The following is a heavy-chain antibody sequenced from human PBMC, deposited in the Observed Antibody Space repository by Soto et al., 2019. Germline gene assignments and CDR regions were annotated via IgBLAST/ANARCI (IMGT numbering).Heavy chain of an antibody. CDR2: IYYSGST. V-gene: IGHV4-59*01. J-gene: IGHJ4*02. CDR3: ARLYGSGSFTFDY. D-gene: IGHD3-10*01. CDR1: GGSISSYY. Sequence: PSETLSLTCTVSGGSISSYYWSWIRQPPGKGLEWIGYIYYSGSTNYNPSLKSRVTISVDTSKNQFSLKLSSVTAADTAVYYRARLYGSGSFTFDYWGQGTLVTVSS.